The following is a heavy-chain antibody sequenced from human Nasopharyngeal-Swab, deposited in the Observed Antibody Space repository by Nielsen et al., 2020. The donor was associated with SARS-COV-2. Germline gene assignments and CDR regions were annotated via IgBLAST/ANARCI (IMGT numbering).Heavy chain of an antibody. D-gene: IGHD1-1*01. Sequence: ASVKVSCKTSGHTFASFDINWVRQATGRGLEWVGWMNLDSGDTHYAQEFQGKVTLTRDTSRSTAYMELRSLRSEDTAVYYCARGPRPKRHLDYWGQGTLVTVSS. CDR3: ARGPRPKRHLDY. J-gene: IGHJ4*02. V-gene: IGHV1-8*01. CDR2: MNLDSGDT. CDR1: GHTFASFD.